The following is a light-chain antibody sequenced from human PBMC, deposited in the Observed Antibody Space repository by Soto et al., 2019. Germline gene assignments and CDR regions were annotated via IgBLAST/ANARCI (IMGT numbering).Light chain of an antibody. CDR2: KAS. Sequence: DIQMTQSPSTLSASVGDRVTITCRASQSISIWLAWYQQKPGEAPKLLIYKASNLESGVPSRFSGSGSGTDFTLTISGLQPDDFATYYCQQYNSYSYSFGQGTKLEIK. J-gene: IGKJ2*03. V-gene: IGKV1-5*03. CDR3: QQYNSYSYS. CDR1: QSISIW.